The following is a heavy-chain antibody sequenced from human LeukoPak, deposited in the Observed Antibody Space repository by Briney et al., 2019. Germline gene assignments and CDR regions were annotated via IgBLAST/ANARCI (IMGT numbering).Heavy chain of an antibody. CDR2: ISGSGNST. V-gene: IGHV3-23*01. Sequence: GGSLRLSCAASGFTFSSYAMTWVRQAPGKGLEWVSAISGSGNSTYFADSVKGRFTISRDNSKNTLYLQMNSLRAEDTAVYYCAKESSWGTVVTPGGPSAWGQGTLVTVSS. D-gene: IGHD4-23*01. CDR3: AKESSWGTVVTPGGPSA. CDR1: GFTFSSYA. J-gene: IGHJ5*02.